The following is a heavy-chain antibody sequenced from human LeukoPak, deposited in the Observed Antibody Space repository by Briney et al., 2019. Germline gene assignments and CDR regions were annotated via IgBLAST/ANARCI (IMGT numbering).Heavy chain of an antibody. V-gene: IGHV5-51*01. J-gene: IGHJ5*02. CDR2: VYPGDSDT. D-gene: IGHD2-15*01. CDR1: GYSFITYW. Sequence: GESLKISCKGSGYSFITYWIGWVRQMPWKGLEWMGIVYPGDSDTRYSPSFQGQVTMSADKSISTAYLQWSSLKASDTAMYYCARGYCSGGSCFNWFDPWGQGTLVTVSS. CDR3: ARGYCSGGSCFNWFDP.